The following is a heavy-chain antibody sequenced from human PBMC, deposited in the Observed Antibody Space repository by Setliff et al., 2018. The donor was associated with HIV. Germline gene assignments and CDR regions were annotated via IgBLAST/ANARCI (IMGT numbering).Heavy chain of an antibody. V-gene: IGHV1-69*10. CDR1: GGTFSSYA. Sequence: GASVKVSCKASGGTFSSYAISWVRQAPGQGLEWMGGIIPILGIANYAQKFQDRVTITADESTTTVYMEVRSLKSEDTALYYCARGPLYGYDRGYFDYWGQGTLVTVSS. CDR2: IIPILGIA. CDR3: ARGPLYGYDRGYFDY. D-gene: IGHD5-12*01. J-gene: IGHJ4*02.